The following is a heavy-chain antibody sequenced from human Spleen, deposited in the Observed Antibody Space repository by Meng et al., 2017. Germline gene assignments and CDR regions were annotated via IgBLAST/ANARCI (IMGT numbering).Heavy chain of an antibody. CDR2: IDYSGTT. CDR1: GGSIRSNSYH. Sequence: VQLQQWGEGRLKPSETLSPTCTVSGGSIRSNSYHWGWVRQPPGEGLEWIANIDYSGTTYYNPSLKSRVIISADTANNQFSLKLTSVTAADTGAYYCVRRINTDGGWFDPWGQGILVTVSS. V-gene: IGHV4-39*01. J-gene: IGHJ5*02. CDR3: VRRINTDGGWFDP. D-gene: IGHD3-16*01.